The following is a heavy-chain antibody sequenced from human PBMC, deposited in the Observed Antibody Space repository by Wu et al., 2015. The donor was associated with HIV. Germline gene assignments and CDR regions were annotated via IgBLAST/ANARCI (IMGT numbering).Heavy chain of an antibody. V-gene: IGHV1-8*02. J-gene: IGHJ6*02. CDR2: ISAYNGNT. Sequence: QVQLVQSGAEVKKPGASVKVSCKASGYTFMNYGISWVRQAPGQGLEWMGWISAYNGNTGYAQKFQGRVTMTRNTSISTAYMELSSLRSEDTAVYYCARALGGNRRYYGMDVVGPRDHGHRLL. CDR1: GYTFMNYG. D-gene: IGHD4-23*01. CDR3: ARALGGNRRYYGMDV.